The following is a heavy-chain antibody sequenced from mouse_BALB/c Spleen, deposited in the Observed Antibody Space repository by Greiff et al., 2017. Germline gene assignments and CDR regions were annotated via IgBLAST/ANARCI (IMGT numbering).Heavy chain of an antibody. V-gene: IGHV1-9*01. CDR3: ARWERYGATDY. CDR1: GYTFSSYW. CDR2: ILPGSGST. D-gene: IGHD2-14*01. J-gene: IGHJ4*01. Sequence: QVQLKQSGAELMKPGASVKISCKATGYTFSSYWIEWVKQRPGHGLEWIGEILPGSGSTNYNEKFKGKATFTADTSSNTAYMQLSSLTSEDSAVYYCARWERYGATDYWGQGTSVTVSS.